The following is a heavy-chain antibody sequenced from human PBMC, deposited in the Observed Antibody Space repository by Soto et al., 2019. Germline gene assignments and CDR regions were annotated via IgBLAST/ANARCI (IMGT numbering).Heavy chain of an antibody. CDR1: GGSISSSSYY. V-gene: IGHV4-39*07. CDR3: AGMGRGSGSYYYYYGMDV. Sequence: SETLSLTCTVSGGSISSSSYYWGWIRQPPGKGLEWIGSIYYSGSTYYNPSLKSRVTISVDTSKNQFSLKLSSVTAADTAVYYCAGMGRGSGSYYYYYGMDVWGQGTTVTVSS. D-gene: IGHD1-26*01. J-gene: IGHJ6*02. CDR2: IYYSGST.